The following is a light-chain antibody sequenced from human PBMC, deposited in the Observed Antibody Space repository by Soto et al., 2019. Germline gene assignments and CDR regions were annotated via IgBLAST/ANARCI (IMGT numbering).Light chain of an antibody. V-gene: IGLV2-11*01. Sequence: QSALTQPRSVSESPGQSVTISCTGTSSDVGGYDYVSWYQQHPGKAPKLMIYDVNYRPSGVPDRFSGSKSGNTAFLTISGLQGEAEADYFCCSVAGSYSLYVFGSGTKLTVL. CDR3: CSVAGSYSLYV. CDR2: DVN. J-gene: IGLJ1*01. CDR1: SSDVGGYDY.